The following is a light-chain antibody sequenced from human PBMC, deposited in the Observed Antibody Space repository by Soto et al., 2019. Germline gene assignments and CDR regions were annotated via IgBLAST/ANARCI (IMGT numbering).Light chain of an antibody. J-gene: IGKJ1*01. CDR3: QQYGSSPPWT. CDR1: HSVRSGY. CDR2: GAS. Sequence: ILLTQSPGTLCLSPGERATLSCMAIHSVRSGYLACYQQKPGQPPRLLIYGASSRATGIPDRFSGSGSGIDFTLTISTLEPEDSAVYYCQQYGSSPPWTFGQGTKVDIK. V-gene: IGKV3-20*01.